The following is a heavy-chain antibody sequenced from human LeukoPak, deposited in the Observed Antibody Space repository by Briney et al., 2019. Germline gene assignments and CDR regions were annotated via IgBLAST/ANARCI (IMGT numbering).Heavy chain of an antibody. CDR3: ARAGYCSGGSCYGNWFDP. CDR2: INHSGST. D-gene: IGHD2-15*01. Sequence: SETLSLTCAVYGGSFSGYYWSWIRQPPGKGLEWIGEINHSGSTNYNPSLKSRVTISVDTSKNQFSLKLSSVTAADTAVYHCARAGYCSGGSCYGNWFDPWGQGTLVTVSS. J-gene: IGHJ5*02. CDR1: GGSFSGYY. V-gene: IGHV4-34*01.